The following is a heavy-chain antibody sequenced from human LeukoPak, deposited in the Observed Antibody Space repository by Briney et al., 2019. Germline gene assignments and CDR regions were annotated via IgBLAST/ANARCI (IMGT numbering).Heavy chain of an antibody. J-gene: IGHJ4*02. Sequence: PGGSLRLSCAASGFTFSSYAMHWVRQAPGKGLEWVANIKQDGSEKYYVDSVKGRFTISRDDSKDTLYLQMNSLRAEDTAVFYCATLTVAGTDYWGQGTLVTVSS. CDR3: ATLTVAGTDY. CDR2: IKQDGSEK. CDR1: GFTFSSYA. V-gene: IGHV3-7*03. D-gene: IGHD6-19*01.